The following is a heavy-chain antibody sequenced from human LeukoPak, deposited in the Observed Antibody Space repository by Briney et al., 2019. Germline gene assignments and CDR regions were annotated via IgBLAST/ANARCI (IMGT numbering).Heavy chain of an antibody. J-gene: IGHJ6*03. CDR1: GYTLTELS. Sequence: ASVKVSCKVSGYTLTELSMHWVRQAPGQGLEWMGWISAYNGNTNYAQKLQGRVTMTTDTSTSTVYMELRSLRSDDTAVYYCARAGDIVVVAVAGAGYYYMDVWGKGTTVTVSS. V-gene: IGHV1-18*01. CDR2: ISAYNGNT. CDR3: ARAGDIVVVAVAGAGYYYMDV. D-gene: IGHD2-2*01.